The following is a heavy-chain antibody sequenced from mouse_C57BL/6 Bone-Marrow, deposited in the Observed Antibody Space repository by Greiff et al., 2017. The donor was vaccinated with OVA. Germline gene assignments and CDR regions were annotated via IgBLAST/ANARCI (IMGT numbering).Heavy chain of an antibody. CDR2: IYPGDGDT. D-gene: IGHD1-1*01. CDR1: GYAFSSSW. Sequence: QVQLQQSGPELVKPGASVKISCKASGYAFSSSWMNWVKQRPGKGLEWIGRIYPGDGDTNYNGKFKGKTTLTADKSSSTAYMQLSSLTSEDSAVYFCARWPSYGMGYWGQGTTLTVSS. J-gene: IGHJ2*01. V-gene: IGHV1-82*01. CDR3: ARWPSYGMGY.